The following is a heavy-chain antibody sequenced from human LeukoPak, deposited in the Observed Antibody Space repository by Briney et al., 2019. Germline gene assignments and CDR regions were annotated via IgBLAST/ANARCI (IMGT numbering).Heavy chain of an antibody. V-gene: IGHV1-46*01. CDR1: GYTFTSYY. CDR2: INPSGGST. J-gene: IGHJ3*02. CDR3: ARDRNGGNRGGAFDI. Sequence: ASVKVSCKASGYTFTSYYMHWVRQAPGQGLEWMGIINPSGGSTSYAQKFQGRVTMTRDTSTSTVYMELSSLRSEDTAVYYCARDRNGGNRGGAFDIWGQGTMVTVSS. D-gene: IGHD4-23*01.